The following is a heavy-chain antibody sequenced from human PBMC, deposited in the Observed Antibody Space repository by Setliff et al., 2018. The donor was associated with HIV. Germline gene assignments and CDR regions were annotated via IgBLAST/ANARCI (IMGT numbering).Heavy chain of an antibody. J-gene: IGHJ6*03. V-gene: IGHV1-18*01. D-gene: IGHD6-13*01. CDR3: ARVPVSSYYYYMDV. Sequence: ASVKVSCKASGYTFTSYGISWVRQAPGQGLEWMGSISASSVNTNFTQGRVTMTTDTSTRTAYMELRSLRSDDTAVYYCARVPVSSYYYYMDVWGKGPRSPSP. CDR2: ISASSVNT. CDR1: GYTFTSYG.